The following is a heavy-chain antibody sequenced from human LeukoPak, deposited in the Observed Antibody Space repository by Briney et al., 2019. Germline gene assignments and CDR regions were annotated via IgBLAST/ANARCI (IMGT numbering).Heavy chain of an antibody. D-gene: IGHD4-17*01. Sequence: GGSLRLFCAASGFTFSSHGMNWVRQAPGKGLEWVSGISPSGGITYYTDSVKGRFTISREHSKNTLYLQVNSLRAEDPAVYYCAKDLTSRDYAGGDAFDIWGQGTMVTVSS. CDR2: ISPSGGIT. V-gene: IGHV3-23*01. J-gene: IGHJ3*02. CDR3: AKDLTSRDYAGGDAFDI. CDR1: GFTFSSHG.